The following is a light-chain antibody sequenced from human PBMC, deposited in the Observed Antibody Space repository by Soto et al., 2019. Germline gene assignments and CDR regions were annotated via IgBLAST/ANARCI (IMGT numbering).Light chain of an antibody. Sequence: QMTQSASTLCASVGDGVTIXCRASQSIRNGLAWYQQKPGQAPKLLIYAASTLQSGVPSRFSGSGSGTDFTLTISSLQPEDFATYYRQQLERYPSTFGGGTKVDIK. CDR1: QSIRNG. V-gene: IGKV1-5*01. CDR2: AAS. J-gene: IGKJ4*01. CDR3: QQLERYPST.